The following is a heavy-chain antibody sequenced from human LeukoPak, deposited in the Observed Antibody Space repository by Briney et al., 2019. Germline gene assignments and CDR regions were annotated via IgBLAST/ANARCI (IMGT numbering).Heavy chain of an antibody. J-gene: IGHJ6*02. CDR2: ISSSSSYI. D-gene: IGHD5-18*01. CDR3: AREDTAMVNYYGMDV. V-gene: IGHV3-21*01. CDR1: GFTFSSYS. Sequence: GGSLRLSCAASGFTFSSYSMNWVRQAPGKGLEWVSSISSSSSYIYYADSVKGRFTISRDDAKNSLYLQMNSLRVEDTAVYYCAREDTAMVNYYGMDVWGQGTTVTVSS.